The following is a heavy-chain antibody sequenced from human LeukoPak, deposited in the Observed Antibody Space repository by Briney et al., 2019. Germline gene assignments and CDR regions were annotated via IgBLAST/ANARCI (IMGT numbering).Heavy chain of an antibody. CDR3: ARSDKHSGSDLDY. D-gene: IGHD3-10*01. V-gene: IGHV3-74*01. CDR2: IDTDGTDT. Sequence: PGGSLRLSCAVSGFTFSSYWMHWVRQAPGKGLVWVSRIDTDGTDTAYADSVKGRFTISRDNAKNTLYLQMNSLRAEDTAVYYCARSDKHSGSDLDYWGQGTLVTVSS. CDR1: GFTFSSYW. J-gene: IGHJ4*02.